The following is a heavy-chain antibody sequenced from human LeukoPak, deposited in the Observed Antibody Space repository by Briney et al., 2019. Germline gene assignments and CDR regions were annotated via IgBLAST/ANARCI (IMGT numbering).Heavy chain of an antibody. V-gene: IGHV3-30-3*01. CDR1: GFTFSSYA. CDR2: ISYDGSNK. Sequence: GGSLRLSCAASGFTFSSYAMHWVRQAPGKGLEWVAVISYDGSNKYYADSVKGRFTISRDNSKNTLYLQMNSLRAEDTAVYYCARDPIVVVPAATTYYFDYWGQGTLVTVS. J-gene: IGHJ4*02. CDR3: ARDPIVVVPAATTYYFDY. D-gene: IGHD2-2*01.